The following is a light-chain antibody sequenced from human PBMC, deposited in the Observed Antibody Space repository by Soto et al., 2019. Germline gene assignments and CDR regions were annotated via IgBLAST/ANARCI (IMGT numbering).Light chain of an antibody. Sequence: ETVMTQSPATLSVSPGERATLSCRASHSVSNNLAWYKRKPGQAPRLLIHGASTRATGITSRFSGSGSGTAFTITISSPQSEDLAEYYCQQYTDWLTFGGGTKVEIK. J-gene: IGKJ4*01. V-gene: IGKV3-15*01. CDR1: HSVSNN. CDR2: GAS. CDR3: QQYTDWLT.